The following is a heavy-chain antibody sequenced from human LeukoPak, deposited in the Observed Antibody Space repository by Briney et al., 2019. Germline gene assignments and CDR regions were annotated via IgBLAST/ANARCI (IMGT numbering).Heavy chain of an antibody. CDR1: GFTFSSYA. D-gene: IGHD3-22*01. CDR3: AKVWSYYYDSSGYSPDVYFDL. CDR2: ISGSGGST. V-gene: IGHV3-23*01. J-gene: IGHJ2*01. Sequence: GGSLRLSCAASGFTFSSYAMSWVRQAPGKGLEWVSAISGSGGSTYYADSVKGRFTISRDNSKNTLYLQMNSLRAEDTAVYYCAKVWSYYYDSSGYSPDVYFDLWGRGTLVTVSS.